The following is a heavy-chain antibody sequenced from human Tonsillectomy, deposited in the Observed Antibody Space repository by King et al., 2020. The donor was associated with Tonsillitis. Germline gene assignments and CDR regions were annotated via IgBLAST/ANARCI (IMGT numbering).Heavy chain of an antibody. Sequence: VQLVESGGGLVQPGGSLRLSCAASGFTFSSYVMTWVRQAPGKGLECVSVIYRGGSGTYYADSVKGRFTISRDDSKNTLYLQMNSLRAEDTAIYYCARIYDSSGYYHWYFDLWGRGTLVTGSS. CDR1: GFTFSSYV. CDR2: IYRGGSGT. D-gene: IGHD3-22*01. J-gene: IGHJ2*01. V-gene: IGHV3-23*03. CDR3: ARIYDSSGYYHWYFDL.